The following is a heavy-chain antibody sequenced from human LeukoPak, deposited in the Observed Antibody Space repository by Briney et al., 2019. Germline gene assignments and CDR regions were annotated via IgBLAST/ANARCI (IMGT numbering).Heavy chain of an antibody. V-gene: IGHV3-23*01. CDR1: GFTFNNYA. CDR3: SRGSAIVIIPAAFSWFDP. J-gene: IGHJ5*02. CDR2: IWGCEGST. Sequence: GVSVRLSCSASGFTFNNYAMIWLRHAPGKGREWVFPIWGCEGSTYYADSVRGRCSISSDNSKNTLYLQMNPLRAEDTAVYYCSRGSAIVIIPAAFSWFDPWGQGTQVTVSS. D-gene: IGHD2-2*01.